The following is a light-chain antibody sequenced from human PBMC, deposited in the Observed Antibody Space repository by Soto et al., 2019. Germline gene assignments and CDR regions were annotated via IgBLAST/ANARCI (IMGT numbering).Light chain of an antibody. CDR3: QKYDTAPWT. CDR1: QGISNY. CDR2: ATS. Sequence: DIQRTQSPSSLSASVGDRATITCRASQGISNYLAWYQQKPGKVPKLLIYATSTLQSGVPSRFSGSGSGTDFTLTSSSMQSEEFATYYGQKYDTAPWTFGQGTKGEIK. J-gene: IGKJ1*01. V-gene: IGKV1-27*01.